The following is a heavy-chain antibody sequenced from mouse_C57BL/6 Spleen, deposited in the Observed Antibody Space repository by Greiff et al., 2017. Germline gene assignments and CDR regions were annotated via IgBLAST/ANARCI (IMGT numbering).Heavy chain of an antibody. Sequence: QVQLKQSGAELMKPGASVKLSCKASGYTFTGYWIGWVKQRPGHGLEWIGEIFPGSGSTNYNEKFKGKATLTADTSSNTAYMELRSLTSEDSAVYYCARGIITTVVGCLAYWGQGTSVTVSA. D-gene: IGHD1-1*01. V-gene: IGHV1-9*01. J-gene: IGHJ4*01. CDR3: ARGIITTVVGCLAY. CDR2: IFPGSGST. CDR1: GYTFTGYW.